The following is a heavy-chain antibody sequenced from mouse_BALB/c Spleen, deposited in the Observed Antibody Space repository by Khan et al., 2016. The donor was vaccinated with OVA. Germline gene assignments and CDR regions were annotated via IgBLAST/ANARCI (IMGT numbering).Heavy chain of an antibody. CDR2: IWTGGRT. CDR1: GFSLTNYG. Sequence: VELVESGPGLVAPSQSLSISCTASGFSLTNYGVHWVRQPPGKGLEWLGVIWTGGRTNYNSALMSRLSLSKDNSKRQVFLIMNSLQTDDTTMYFCARNRDPDYCDYWGQGTTLTVSS. J-gene: IGHJ2*01. V-gene: IGHV2-9*02. CDR3: ARNRDPDYCDY.